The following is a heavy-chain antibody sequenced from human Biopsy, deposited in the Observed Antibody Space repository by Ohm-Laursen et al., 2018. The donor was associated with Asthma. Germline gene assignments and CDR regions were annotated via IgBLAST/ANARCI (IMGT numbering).Heavy chain of an antibody. V-gene: IGHV6-1*01. CDR2: TYYRSKWYN. CDR3: ARGTGFSNSWYYLHP. D-gene: IGHD6-13*01. Sequence: QTLSLTCAISGDSVSSNSATWNWIRQSPSRGLEWLGRTYYRSKWYNDYAVSVKSRMTINPDTSKNHFSLQLNSVTPEDTAVYYCARGTGFSNSWYYLHPWGQGTLVTVSS. J-gene: IGHJ5*02. CDR1: GDSVSSNSAT.